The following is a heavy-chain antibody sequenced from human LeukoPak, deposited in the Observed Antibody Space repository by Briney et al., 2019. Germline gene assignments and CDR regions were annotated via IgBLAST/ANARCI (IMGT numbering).Heavy chain of an antibody. D-gene: IGHD3-22*01. CDR3: AKDREISSCYHYFDY. CDR2: IRYGGSY. V-gene: IGHV3-30*02. J-gene: IGHJ4*02. CDR1: GFTFSTYG. Sequence: PGGSLRLSCAASGFTFSTYGMHWVRQAPGKGLEWVAFIRYGGSYNYADSVKGRFTISRDSSKNTLYLQMNSLRPEDTAVYYCAKDREISSCYHYFDYWGQGTLVTVSS.